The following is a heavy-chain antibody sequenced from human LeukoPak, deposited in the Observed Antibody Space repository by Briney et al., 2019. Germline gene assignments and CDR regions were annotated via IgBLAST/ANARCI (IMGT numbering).Heavy chain of an antibody. D-gene: IGHD3-10*01. CDR3: ARRMVRGVIRHYFDY. Sequence: GESLQISCKGSGYSFTSYWIGWVRQMPGKGLEWMGIIYPGDSDTRYSPSFQGQVTISADKSISTAYLQWSSLKASDTGMYYCARRMVRGVIRHYFDYWGQGTLVTVSS. J-gene: IGHJ4*02. CDR1: GYSFTSYW. V-gene: IGHV5-51*01. CDR2: IYPGDSDT.